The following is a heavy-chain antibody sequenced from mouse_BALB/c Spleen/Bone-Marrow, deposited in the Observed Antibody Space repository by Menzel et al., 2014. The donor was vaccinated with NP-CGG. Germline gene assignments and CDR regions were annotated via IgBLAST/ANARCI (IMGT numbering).Heavy chain of an antibody. CDR3: ARGGTTATWYFDV. Sequence: SGAELVKPGASVKLSCTASGFNIKDTYMHWVKQRPEQGLEWIGRIDPANGNTKYDPKFQGKATITADTSSNTDYLQLSRLTSEATAVSYCARGGTTATWYFDVWGAGTTVTVSS. J-gene: IGHJ1*01. CDR2: IDPANGNT. D-gene: IGHD1-2*01. CDR1: GFNIKDTY. V-gene: IGHV14-3*02.